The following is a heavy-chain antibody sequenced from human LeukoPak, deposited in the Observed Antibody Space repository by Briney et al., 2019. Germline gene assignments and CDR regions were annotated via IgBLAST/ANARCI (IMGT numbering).Heavy chain of an antibody. CDR2: IYLDGST. CDR3: ARGTGVAVAGNY. V-gene: IGHV4-30-2*01. CDR1: GGSITSGDFA. Sequence: SETLSLTCAVSGGSITSGDFAWSWIRQPPGKGLDFIGYIYLDGSTFYNPSLKSRVTISVDRSKNQFSLRLSSVTAADTAVYYCARGTGVAVAGNYWGQGTLVTVSS. J-gene: IGHJ4*02. D-gene: IGHD6-19*01.